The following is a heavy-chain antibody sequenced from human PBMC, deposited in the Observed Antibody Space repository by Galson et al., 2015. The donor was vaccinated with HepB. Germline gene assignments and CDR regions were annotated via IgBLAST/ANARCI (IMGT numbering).Heavy chain of an antibody. CDR2: ISSDGSGA. D-gene: IGHD5-18*01. CDR1: GLTLSGYW. J-gene: IGHJ4*02. V-gene: IGHV3-74*01. Sequence: SLRLSCAASGLTLSGYWMNWVRQAPGTGLMWVSVISSDGSGAIYADSVKGRFTISRDNAKNTVFLQMDSLRVEDTAVYYCVREGGYTFGYWGQGTLVTVSS. CDR3: VREGGYTFGY.